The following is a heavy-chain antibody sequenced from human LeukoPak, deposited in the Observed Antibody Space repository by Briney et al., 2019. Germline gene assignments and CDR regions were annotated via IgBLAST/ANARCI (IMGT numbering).Heavy chain of an antibody. V-gene: IGHV4-59*01. CDR1: GGSISSYY. Sequence: SETLSLTCTVSGGSISSYYWSWIRQSPGKGLEWIGYIYYSGSTNYNPSLKSRVTISVDTSKNQFSLKLSSVTAADTAVYYCARESGTTVSFLDYWGQGTLVTVSS. CDR2: IYYSGST. D-gene: IGHD1-7*01. CDR3: ARESGTTVSFLDY. J-gene: IGHJ4*02.